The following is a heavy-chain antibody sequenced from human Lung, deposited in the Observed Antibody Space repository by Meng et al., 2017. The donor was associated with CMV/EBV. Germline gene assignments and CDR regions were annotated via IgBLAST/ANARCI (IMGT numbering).Heavy chain of an antibody. D-gene: IGHD2-2*01. J-gene: IGHJ6*02. CDR1: GGSISSSSYY. CDR2: IYYSGST. CDR3: AGLCIVVVPAAICPMEV. Sequence: SXTXSLXCTVSGGSISSSSYYWGWIRQPPGKGLEWIGSIYYSGSTYYNPSLKSRVTISVDTSKNQFSLKLSSVTAADTAVYYCAGLCIVVVPAAICPMEVGXQGTXVTVSS. V-gene: IGHV4-39*01.